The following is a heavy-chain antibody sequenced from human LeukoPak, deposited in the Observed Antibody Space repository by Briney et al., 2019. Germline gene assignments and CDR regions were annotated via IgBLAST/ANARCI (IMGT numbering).Heavy chain of an antibody. CDR1: GGSFSGYY. CDR3: ARSGLRWSYYYYGMDV. D-gene: IGHD4-23*01. J-gene: IGHJ6*02. CDR2: INHSGST. Sequence: SETRSLTCAVYGGSFSGYYWSWIRQPPGKGLEWIGEINHSGSTNYNPSLKSRVTISVDTSKNQFSLKLSSVTAADTAVYYCARSGLRWSYYYYGMDVWGQGTTVTVSS. V-gene: IGHV4-34*01.